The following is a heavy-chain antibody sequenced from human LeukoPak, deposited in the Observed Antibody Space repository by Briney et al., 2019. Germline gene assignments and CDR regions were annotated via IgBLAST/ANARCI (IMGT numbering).Heavy chain of an antibody. V-gene: IGHV4-59*01. D-gene: IGHD6-13*01. J-gene: IGHJ2*01. CDR3: AATEDSSRWYWHFDL. CDR1: GGSISSYY. CDR2: IYHSGST. Sequence: SETLSLTCTVSGGSISSYYWTWIRQPPGKGLEWIGYIYHSGSTNYNPSLKSRVTISVDTSKNQFSLKLSSVTAADTAVYYCAATEDSSRWYWHFDLWGRGTLVTVSS.